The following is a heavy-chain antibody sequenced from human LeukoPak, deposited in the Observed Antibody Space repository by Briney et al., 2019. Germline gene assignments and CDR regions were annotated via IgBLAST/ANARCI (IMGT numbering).Heavy chain of an antibody. CDR2: ISGSGGST. J-gene: IGHJ4*02. V-gene: IGHV3-23*01. D-gene: IGHD3-10*01. CDR3: AKYPEGSGSYYWVYFDY. CDR1: GFTFSSYA. Sequence: GGSLRLSCAASGFTFSSYAMSWVRQAPGKGLEWVSAISGSGGSTYYADSVKGRFTISRDNSKNTLYLQMNSLRAEDTAVYYCAKYPEGSGSYYWVYFDYWGQGTLVTVSP.